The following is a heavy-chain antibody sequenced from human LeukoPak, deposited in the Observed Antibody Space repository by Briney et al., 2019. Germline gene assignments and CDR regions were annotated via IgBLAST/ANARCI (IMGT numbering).Heavy chain of an antibody. D-gene: IGHD2-21*01. CDR2: ISSDGSIT. V-gene: IGHV3-64*01. CDR1: GYTFSSYA. J-gene: IGHJ4*02. CDR3: ARGRLWYRFDQ. Sequence: GGTLRLSCEGSGYTFSSYAMHWVRQAPGQGLEYVAAISSDGSITYFANFVKGRFTISRDNSKNTQYLLMGSLRTADMAVYYCARGRLWYRFDQWGGGTLVTVSS.